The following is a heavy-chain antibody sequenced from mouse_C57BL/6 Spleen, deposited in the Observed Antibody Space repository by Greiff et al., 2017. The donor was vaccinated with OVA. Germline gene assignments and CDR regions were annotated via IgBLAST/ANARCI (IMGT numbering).Heavy chain of an antibody. CDR1: GYTFTSYW. D-gene: IGHD1-1*01. Sequence: QVQLQQPGTELVKPGASVKLSCKASGYTFTSYWMHWVKQRPGQGLEWIGNINPSNGGTNYNEKFKSKATLTVDKSSSTAYMQLSSLTSEDSAVDYCAREDYGSRGYYAMDYWGQGTSVTVSS. J-gene: IGHJ4*01. V-gene: IGHV1-53*01. CDR3: AREDYGSRGYYAMDY. CDR2: INPSNGGT.